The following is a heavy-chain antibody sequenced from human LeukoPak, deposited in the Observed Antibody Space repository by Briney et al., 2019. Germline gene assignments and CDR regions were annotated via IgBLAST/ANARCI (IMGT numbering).Heavy chain of an antibody. CDR1: GFRFSDYY. J-gene: IGHJ4*02. V-gene: IGHV3-11*01. CDR3: AIIPVGLISYTYRFNH. Sequence: GGSLRLSCAASGFRFSDYYINWIRQAPGKGLEWVSYISSSGSSIFYADSVKGRFTISRDNAKNSLFLQMNSLRVEDTAIYYCAIIPVGLISYTYRFNHWGQGTLVTVSS. CDR2: ISSSGSSI. D-gene: IGHD2/OR15-2a*01.